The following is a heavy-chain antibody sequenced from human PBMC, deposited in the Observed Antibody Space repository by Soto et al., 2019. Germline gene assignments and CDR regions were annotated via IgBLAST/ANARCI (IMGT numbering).Heavy chain of an antibody. V-gene: IGHV2-5*01. CDR2: INWNDDE. D-gene: IGHD2-15*01. CDR1: GFSLNTRAVG. Sequence: QITLKESGPTLVQPTQTLTLTCTFSGFSLNTRAVGVGWIRPAPGTALEWLALINWNDDERYSPSLKDRLHRTKDTSKNPVVLTMTNIGPVDTATYYFAQRHDLGGFDIWGQGTAVTASS. CDR3: AQRHDLGGFDI. J-gene: IGHJ3*02.